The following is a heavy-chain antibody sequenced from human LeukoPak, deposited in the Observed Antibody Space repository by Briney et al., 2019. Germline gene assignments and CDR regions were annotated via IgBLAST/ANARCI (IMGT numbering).Heavy chain of an antibody. CDR1: GGSISNYY. D-gene: IGHD3-22*01. Sequence: SETLSLTCTVSGGSISNYYWSWIRQPPGKGLEWIGYIYYSGSTNYNPSLRSRVTISVDTSKNQFSLKLSSVTAADTAVYYCARVHDNSGYYYYFDYWGQGTLVTVSS. CDR3: ARVHDNSGYYYYFDY. J-gene: IGHJ4*02. CDR2: IYYSGST. V-gene: IGHV4-59*08.